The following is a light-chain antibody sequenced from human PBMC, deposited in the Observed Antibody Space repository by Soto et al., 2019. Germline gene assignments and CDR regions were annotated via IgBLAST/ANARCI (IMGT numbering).Light chain of an antibody. J-gene: IGKJ3*01. Sequence: EIVLTQSPGTLSLSPGERATLSCRASQSVSSSYLAWYQQKPGQAPRLLIYGASSSATGIPDRFSGSGSGTDFPLTISRLEPEHCAVYYCQQSGSSPLTFGPGTKVDMK. CDR3: QQSGSSPLT. CDR1: QSVSSSY. CDR2: GAS. V-gene: IGKV3-20*01.